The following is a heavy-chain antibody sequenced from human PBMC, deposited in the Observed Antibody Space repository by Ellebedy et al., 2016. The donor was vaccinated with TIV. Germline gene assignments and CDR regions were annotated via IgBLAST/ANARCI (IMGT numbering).Heavy chain of an antibody. V-gene: IGHV3-13*01. CDR2: IGIAGDT. CDR3: ARGGPYIVS. J-gene: IGHJ5*02. D-gene: IGHD2-15*01. CDR1: GFTFSTYD. Sequence: GESLKISCAASGFTFSTYDMHWVRQATGKGLVWVSAIGIAGDTYYPGSVKGRFTISRENAKNSLYLQMNSLRAEDTAVYYCARGGPYIVSWGQGTLVTVSS.